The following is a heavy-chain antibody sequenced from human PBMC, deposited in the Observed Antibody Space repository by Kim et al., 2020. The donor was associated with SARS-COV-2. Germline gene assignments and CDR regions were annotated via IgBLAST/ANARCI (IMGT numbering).Heavy chain of an antibody. V-gene: IGHV4-39*07. Sequence: SETLSLTCTVSGGSISSSSYYWGWIRQPPGKGLEWIGSIYYSGSTYYNPSLKSRVTISVDTSKNQFSLKLSSVTAADTAVYYCAGHIVVVTDPPHWYFDLWGRGTLVTVSS. J-gene: IGHJ2*01. CDR3: AGHIVVVTDPPHWYFDL. CDR2: IYYSGST. CDR1: GGSISSSSYY. D-gene: IGHD2-21*02.